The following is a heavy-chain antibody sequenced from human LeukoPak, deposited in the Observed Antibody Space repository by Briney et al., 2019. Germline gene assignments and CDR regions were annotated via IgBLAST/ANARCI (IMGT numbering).Heavy chain of an antibody. J-gene: IGHJ6*03. Sequence: ASVKVSCKASGGTFSSYAISWVRQAPGQGLEWMGGIIPIFGTANYAQKFQGRVTITTDESTSTAYMELSSLRSEDTAVYYCAGGGGFDFWADYYYYMDFWGKGTTVTVSS. CDR2: IIPIFGTA. V-gene: IGHV1-69*05. D-gene: IGHD3/OR15-3a*01. CDR1: GGTFSSYA. CDR3: AGGGGFDFWADYYYYMDF.